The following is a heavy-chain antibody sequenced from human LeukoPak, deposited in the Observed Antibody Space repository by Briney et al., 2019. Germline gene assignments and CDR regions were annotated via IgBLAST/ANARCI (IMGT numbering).Heavy chain of an antibody. CDR3: AKLYGSSGYYLPLDY. J-gene: IGHJ4*02. Sequence: TGGSLRLSCAASGFTFSSYAMSWVRQAPGKGLEWVSAISGSGGSTYYADSVKGRFTISRDNSKNTLYLQMNSLRAEDTAVYYCAKLYGSSGYYLPLDYWGQGTLVTVSS. D-gene: IGHD3-22*01. V-gene: IGHV3-23*01. CDR2: ISGSGGST. CDR1: GFTFSSYA.